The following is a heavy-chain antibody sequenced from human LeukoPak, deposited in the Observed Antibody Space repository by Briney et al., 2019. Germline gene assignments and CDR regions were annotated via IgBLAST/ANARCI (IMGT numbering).Heavy chain of an antibody. CDR1: GFTFSSYW. D-gene: IGHD4-23*01. CDR2: INSDGSGT. V-gene: IGHV3-74*01. CDR3: ARTEGTVAYDS. Sequence: PGGSLRLSCAASGFTFSSYWMHWVRQAPGKGLVWVSRINSDGSGTIYADSVRGRFTISRDNAKNTLDLQVNSLRAEDTAVYYCARTEGTVAYDSWGQGTLVTVSS. J-gene: IGHJ5*01.